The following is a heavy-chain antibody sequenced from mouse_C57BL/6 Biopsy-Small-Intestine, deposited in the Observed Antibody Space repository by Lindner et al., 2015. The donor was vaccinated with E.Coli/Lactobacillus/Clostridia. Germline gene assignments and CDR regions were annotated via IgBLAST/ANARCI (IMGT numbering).Heavy chain of an antibody. V-gene: IGHV14-4*01. CDR3: TTGSNYYFDY. J-gene: IGHJ2*01. CDR2: IDPENGNT. Sequence: VQLQESGAELVRPGASVKLSCTASGFNIKDDYMHWVKQRPEQGLEWIGWIDPENGNTEYASKFQGKATITADTSSNTAYLHLSSLTSEDTAVYYCTTGSNYYFDYWGQGTTLTVSS. D-gene: IGHD2-5*01. CDR1: GFNIKDDY.